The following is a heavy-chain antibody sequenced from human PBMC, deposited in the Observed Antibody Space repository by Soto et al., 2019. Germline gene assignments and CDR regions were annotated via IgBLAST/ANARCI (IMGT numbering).Heavy chain of an antibody. CDR3: AKDWSMVRGVIHRSGMDV. D-gene: IGHD3-10*01. Sequence: SLRLSCAASGFTFSSYAMSWVRQAPGKGLEWVSAISGSGGSTYYADSVKGRFTISRDNSKNTLYLQMNSLRAEDTAVYYCAKDWSMVRGVIHRSGMDVWGQGTTVTVSS. J-gene: IGHJ6*02. CDR1: GFTFSSYA. V-gene: IGHV3-23*01. CDR2: ISGSGGST.